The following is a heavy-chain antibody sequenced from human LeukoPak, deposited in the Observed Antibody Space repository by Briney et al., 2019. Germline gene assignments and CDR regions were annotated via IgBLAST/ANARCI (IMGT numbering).Heavy chain of an antibody. CDR1: GYTFTGYF. CDR2: INPNSGST. V-gene: IGHV1-2*02. Sequence: ASVKVSCKASGYTFTGYFIHWLRQAPGQGLEWMGWINPNSGSTNYAQKFQGRVTMTRDTSISTATMELSSLRSDDTAIYYCARADSSNWYWFDPWGQGTLVTVSS. CDR3: ARADSSNWYWFDP. J-gene: IGHJ5*02. D-gene: IGHD4-11*01.